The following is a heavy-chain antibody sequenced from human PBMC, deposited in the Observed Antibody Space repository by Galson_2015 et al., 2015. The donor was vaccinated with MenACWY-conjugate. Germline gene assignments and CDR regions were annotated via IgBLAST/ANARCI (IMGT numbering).Heavy chain of an antibody. Sequence: SETLSLTCAVSGASVSSTSYYWGWIRQPPGKGLEWIGNLHYSGRTYYNPSLKSRVTISVDTSKNQFSLKLSSVTAADTAVYYCARSPSPTVNWFDPWVQGTLVPVSS. CDR3: ARSPSPTVNWFDP. J-gene: IGHJ5*02. D-gene: IGHD4-17*01. CDR2: LHYSGRT. CDR1: GASVSSTSYY. V-gene: IGHV4-39*07.